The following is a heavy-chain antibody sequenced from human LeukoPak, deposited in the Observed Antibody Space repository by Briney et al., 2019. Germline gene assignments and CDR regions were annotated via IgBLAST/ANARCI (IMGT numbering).Heavy chain of an antibody. V-gene: IGHV4-59*01. CDR3: ARGSMITFGGVIVPFDY. J-gene: IGHJ4*02. CDR2: IYYSGST. CDR1: GGSISSYY. D-gene: IGHD3-16*02. Sequence: KPSETLCLTCTVSGGSISSYYWSWIRQPPGKGLEWIGYIYYSGSTNYNPSLKSRVTISVDTSKNQFSLKLSSVTAADTAVYYCARGSMITFGGVIVPFDYWGQGTLVTVSS.